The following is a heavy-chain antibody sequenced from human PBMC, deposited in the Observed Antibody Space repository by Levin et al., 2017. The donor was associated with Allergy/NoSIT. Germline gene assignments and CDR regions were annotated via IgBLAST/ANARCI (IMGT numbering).Heavy chain of an antibody. CDR2: ISSSGSTI. CDR3: ARITTVVTPGEDY. CDR1: GFTFSDYY. Sequence: GGSLRLSCAASGFTFSDYYMSWIRQAPGKGLEWVSYISSSGSTIYYADSVKGRFTISRDNTKNSLYLQMNSLRAEDTAVYYCARITTVVTPGEDYWGQGTLVTVSS. J-gene: IGHJ4*02. D-gene: IGHD4-23*01. V-gene: IGHV3-11*01.